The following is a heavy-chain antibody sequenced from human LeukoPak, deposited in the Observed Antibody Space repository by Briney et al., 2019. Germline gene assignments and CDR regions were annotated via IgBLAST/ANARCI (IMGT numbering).Heavy chain of an antibody. CDR1: GGAISSYY. D-gene: IGHD6-13*01. CDR2: IYSSGST. CDR3: ARDNDAAARAYDY. V-gene: IGHV4-4*07. Sequence: SETLSLTCTVSGGAISSYYWSWIRQPAGKGLEWIGRIYSSGSTNYNTSLKSRVTMSVDTSKNQFSLKLSSVTAADTAVYYCARDNDAAARAYDYWGQGTLVTVSS. J-gene: IGHJ4*02.